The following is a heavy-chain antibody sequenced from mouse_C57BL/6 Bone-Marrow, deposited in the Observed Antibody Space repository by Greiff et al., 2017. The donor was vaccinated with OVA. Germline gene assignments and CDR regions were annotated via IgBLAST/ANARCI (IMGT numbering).Heavy chain of an antibody. CDR1: GYTFTSYT. J-gene: IGHJ2*01. V-gene: IGHV1-4*01. D-gene: IGHD2-2*01. CDR3: ASQYGYDGGYFDY. Sequence: VQLQQSGAELARPGASVKMSCKASGYTFTSYTMHWVKQRPGPGLEWIGYINPSSGYTKYNQKFKDKATVTADKSSRTAYMQLSSLTSEDAAVYYCASQYGYDGGYFDYWGQGTTLTVSS. CDR2: INPSSGYT.